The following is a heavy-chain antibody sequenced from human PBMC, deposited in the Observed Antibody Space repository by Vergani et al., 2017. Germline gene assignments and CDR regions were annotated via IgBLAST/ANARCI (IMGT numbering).Heavy chain of an antibody. V-gene: IGHV1-69*12. CDR3: AIAYCGGDCYSYWYFDL. J-gene: IGHJ2*01. Sequence: QVQLVQSGAEVKKPGSSVKVSCKASGGPFSSYAISWVRQAPGQGLEWMGGIIPIFGTANYAQKFQGRVTITADESTSTAYMELSSLRSEDTAVYYCAIAYCGGDCYSYWYFDLWGRGTLVTVSS. D-gene: IGHD2-21*02. CDR2: IIPIFGTA. CDR1: GGPFSSYA.